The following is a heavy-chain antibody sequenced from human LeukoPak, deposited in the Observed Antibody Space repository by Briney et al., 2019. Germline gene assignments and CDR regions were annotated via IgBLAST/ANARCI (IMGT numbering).Heavy chain of an antibody. CDR1: GFTFSSYA. J-gene: IGHJ4*02. V-gene: IGHV3-23*01. D-gene: IGHD3-22*01. CDR3: AKAEGYYYDSSGYYLD. CDR2: ISGSGGST. Sequence: GGSLRLSCATSGFTFSSYAMSWVRQAPGKGLEWVSAISGSGGSTYYADSVKGRFTISRDNSKNTLYLQMNSLRAEDTAVYYCAKAEGYYYDSSGYYLDWGQGTLVTVSS.